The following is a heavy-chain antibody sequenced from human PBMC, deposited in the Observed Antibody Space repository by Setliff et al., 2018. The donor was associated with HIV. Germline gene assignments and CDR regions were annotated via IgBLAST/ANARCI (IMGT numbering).Heavy chain of an antibody. V-gene: IGHV3-23*01. J-gene: IGHJ4*02. Sequence: GGSLRLSCAASGFTFRSYAMSWVRQAPGKGLEWVSVMSGSGVSTHYVDSVKGRFTISRDNSKNTLELQMNGLRAEDTAVYYCAKGRHLLYYFDYWGQGTLVTVSS. D-gene: IGHD1-26*01. CDR2: MSGSGVST. CDR3: AKGRHLLYYFDY. CDR1: GFTFRSYA.